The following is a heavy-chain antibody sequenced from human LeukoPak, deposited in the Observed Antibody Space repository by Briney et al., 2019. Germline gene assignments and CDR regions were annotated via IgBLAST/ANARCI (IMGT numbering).Heavy chain of an antibody. CDR3: ASSGEPKAFDI. Sequence: SVKVSCKASGYTFTSYYMHWVRQAPGQGLEWMGGIIPIFGTANYAQKFQGRVTITADESTSTAYMELSSLRSEDTAVYYCASSGEPKAFDIWGQGTMVTVSS. V-gene: IGHV1-69*13. CDR1: GYTFTSYY. CDR2: IIPIFGTA. J-gene: IGHJ3*02. D-gene: IGHD1-14*01.